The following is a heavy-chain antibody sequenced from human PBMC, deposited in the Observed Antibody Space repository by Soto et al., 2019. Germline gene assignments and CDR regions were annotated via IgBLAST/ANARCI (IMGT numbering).Heavy chain of an antibody. CDR1: GLSFSCYY. Sequence: SETKSLTNAFYGLSFSCYYLILLRPPPGKGLEWIGEINHSGSTNYNPSLKSRVTISVDTSKNQFSLKLSSVTAADTAVYYCAIKGDYYGSGHNYYGMDVWGQGTTVTVSS. CDR3: AIKGDYYGSGHNYYGMDV. D-gene: IGHD3-10*01. V-gene: IGHV4-34*01. J-gene: IGHJ6*02. CDR2: INHSGST.